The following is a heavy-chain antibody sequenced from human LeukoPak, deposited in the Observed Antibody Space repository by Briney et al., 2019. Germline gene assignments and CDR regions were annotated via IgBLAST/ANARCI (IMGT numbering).Heavy chain of an antibody. Sequence: ASVKVSCKASGYTFTGYYMHWVRQAPGQELEWMGWINPNSGGTNYAQKFQGRVTMTRDTSISTAYMELSRLRSDDTAVYYCARGWELLGYFDYWGQGTLVTVSS. CDR1: GYTFTGYY. CDR3: ARGWELLGYFDY. J-gene: IGHJ4*02. CDR2: INPNSGGT. V-gene: IGHV1-2*02. D-gene: IGHD1-26*01.